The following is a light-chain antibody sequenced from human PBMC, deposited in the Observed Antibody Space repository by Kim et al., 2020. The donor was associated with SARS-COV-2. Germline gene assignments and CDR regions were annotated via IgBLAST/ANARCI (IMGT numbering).Light chain of an antibody. V-gene: IGLV3-19*01. J-gene: IGLJ3*02. CDR2: GKN. CDR1: SLRSYP. Sequence: LGQTVRITCQGDSLRSYPASWYQPKPGQAPLIVIYGKNHRPPGIPDRFSGSTSGDTASLTISGAQAEDEAIYYCNSRDDRGDHLVVFGGGTQLTVL. CDR3: NSRDDRGDHLVV.